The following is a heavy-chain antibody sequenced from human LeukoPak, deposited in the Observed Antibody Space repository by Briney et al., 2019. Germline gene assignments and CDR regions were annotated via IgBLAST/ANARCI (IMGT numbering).Heavy chain of an antibody. V-gene: IGHV3-23*01. CDR1: GFTFNKYA. J-gene: IGHJ5*02. D-gene: IGHD2/OR15-2a*01. CDR3: AKDARTGVWNIGDSWFDP. CDR2: LSDSGAST. Sequence: GGFLRLSCAASGFTFNKYAMTWVRQAPGQGLEWVSGLSDSGASTFYAESVRGRFTISRDNSKNTLYLHINSLRAEDTAVYYCAKDARTGVWNIGDSWFDPWGQGTLVTVSS.